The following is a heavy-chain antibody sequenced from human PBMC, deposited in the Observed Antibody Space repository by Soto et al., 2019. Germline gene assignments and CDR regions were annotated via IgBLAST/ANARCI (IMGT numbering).Heavy chain of an antibody. CDR1: GYTFTGYY. J-gene: IGHJ4*02. V-gene: IGHV1-2*02. Sequence: RASVKVSCEASGYTFTGYYMHWVRQAPGQGLEWMGWINPNSGGTNYAQKFQGMVTMTRDTSISTAYMELSRLRSDDTAVYYCARDRRAVARQPWTPFDYWGQGTLVTVSS. D-gene: IGHD6-19*01. CDR3: ARDRRAVARQPWTPFDY. CDR2: INPNSGGT.